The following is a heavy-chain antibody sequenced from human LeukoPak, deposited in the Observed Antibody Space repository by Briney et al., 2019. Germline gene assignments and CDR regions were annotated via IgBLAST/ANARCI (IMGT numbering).Heavy chain of an antibody. CDR2: ISGSGGTT. CDR1: GSTFSRNA. CDR3: AKGGLESSSSRTYFDY. D-gene: IGHD6-6*01. J-gene: IGHJ4*02. Sequence: PGGSLRLSCAASGSTFSRNAMSWVRQAPGKGLEWVSAISGSGGTTYYADSVKGRFTISRDNSKNTLYLQMNSLRAEDTAVYYCAKGGLESSSSRTYFDYWGQGTLVTVSS. V-gene: IGHV3-23*01.